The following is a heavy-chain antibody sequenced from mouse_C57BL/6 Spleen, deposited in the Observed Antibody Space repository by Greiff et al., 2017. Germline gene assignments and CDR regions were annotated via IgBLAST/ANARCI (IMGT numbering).Heavy chain of an antibody. D-gene: IGHD1-1*01. V-gene: IGHV3-8*01. CDR2: ISYSGST. Sequence: DVQLVESGPGLAKPSQTLSLTCSVTGYSITSDYWNWIRKFPGNKLEYMGYISYSGSTYYNPALKSRSSITRDTSKNQYYLQLNSVTTEDPATYYCARSLITTVVAAYWYFDVWGTGTTVTVSS. CDR1: GYSITSDY. CDR3: ARSLITTVVAAYWYFDV. J-gene: IGHJ1*03.